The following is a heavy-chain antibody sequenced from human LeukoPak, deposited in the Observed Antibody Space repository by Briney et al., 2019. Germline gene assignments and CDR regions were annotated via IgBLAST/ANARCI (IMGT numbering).Heavy chain of an antibody. Sequence: SETLSLTCTVSGGSISSSSYYWGWIRQPPGKGLEWIGSIYYSGSTYYNPSLKSRVTISVDTSKNQFSLKLSSVTAADTAVYYCARDTPGVYYDILTDDWGQGTLVTVSS. V-gene: IGHV4-39*07. D-gene: IGHD3-9*01. CDR3: ARDTPGVYYDILTDD. J-gene: IGHJ4*02. CDR1: GGSISSSSYY. CDR2: IYYSGST.